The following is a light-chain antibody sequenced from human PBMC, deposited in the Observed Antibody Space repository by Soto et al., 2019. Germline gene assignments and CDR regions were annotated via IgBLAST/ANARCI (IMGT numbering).Light chain of an antibody. CDR3: QSYHSSLSAVV. CDR2: GNS. Sequence: HSVLTQPPSVSGAPGQRVTISCTGSSSNIGAGYDVHWYQQLPGTAPKLLIYGNSNRPSGVPDRFSGSKSGTSASLAITGIQAEDEADYYCQSYHSSLSAVVFGGGTKLTVL. J-gene: IGLJ2*01. CDR1: SSNIGAGYD. V-gene: IGLV1-40*01.